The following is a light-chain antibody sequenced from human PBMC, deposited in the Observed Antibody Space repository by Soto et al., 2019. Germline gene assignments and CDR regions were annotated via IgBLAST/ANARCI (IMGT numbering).Light chain of an antibody. J-gene: IGLJ3*02. CDR3: AAWDDSLKAGV. CDR1: SSTIGSNP. V-gene: IGLV1-44*01. Sequence: QSVLTQPPSASGTPGQRVTISCSGSSSTIGSNPVNWYQQFPGTAPKLLIYNNNQRPSGVPDRFSASKSGTSASLAISGLQSEDEADYHCAAWDDSLKAGVFGGGTKVTVL. CDR2: NNN.